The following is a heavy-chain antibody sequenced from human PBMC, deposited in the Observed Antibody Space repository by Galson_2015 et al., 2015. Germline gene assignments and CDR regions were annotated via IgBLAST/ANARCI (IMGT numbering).Heavy chain of an antibody. J-gene: IGHJ4*02. CDR3: ARGSREPDY. D-gene: IGHD1-14*01. Sequence: SLRLSCAASGLTFNDYWMHWVRQAPGKGPVWVSYISSSSSYANYADSVKGRFTISRDNAKNSLYLQMNSLRAEDTAVYYCARGSREPDYWGQGTLVTVSS. V-gene: IGHV3-11*06. CDR2: ISSSSSYA. CDR1: GLTFNDYW.